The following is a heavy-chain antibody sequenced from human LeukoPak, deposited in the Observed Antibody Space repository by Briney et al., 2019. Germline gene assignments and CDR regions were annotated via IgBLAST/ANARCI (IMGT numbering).Heavy chain of an antibody. V-gene: IGHV3-7*01. CDR3: ASFPPYMVRTDAFDI. CDR1: GFTFSSYW. J-gene: IGHJ3*02. CDR2: IKQDGSEK. D-gene: IGHD3-10*01. Sequence: GGSLRLSCAASGFTFSSYWMSWVRQAPGKGLEWVANIKQDGSEKYYVDSVKGRFTISRDNAKNSLYLQMNSLRAEDTAVYYCASFPPYMVRTDAFDIWGQGTMVTVSS.